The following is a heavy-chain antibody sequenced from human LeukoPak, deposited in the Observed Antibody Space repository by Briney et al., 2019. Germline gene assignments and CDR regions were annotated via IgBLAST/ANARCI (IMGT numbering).Heavy chain of an antibody. J-gene: IGHJ6*03. CDR3: ARETGCCYPVHYDYYYMDV. CDR2: IKQDGSEK. Sequence: GGSLRLSCAASGFTFSSYWMSWVRQAPGKGLEWVANIKQDGSEKYYVDSVKGRFTISRDNAKNSLYLQMNSLRAEDTAVYYCARETGCCYPVHYDYYYMDVWGKGTTVTISS. V-gene: IGHV3-7*01. CDR1: GFTFSSYW. D-gene: IGHD2-15*01.